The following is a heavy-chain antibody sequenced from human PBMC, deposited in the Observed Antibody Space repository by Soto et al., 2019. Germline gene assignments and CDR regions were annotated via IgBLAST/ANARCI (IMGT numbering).Heavy chain of an antibody. V-gene: IGHV4-59*01. CDR3: ARGPSTTYAFDI. Sequence: SETLSLTCTVSGGSISSYYWSWIRQPPGKGLEWIGYIYYSGSTNYNPSLKSRVTIPVDTSKNQFSLKLSSVTAADTAVYYCARGPSTTYAFDIWGQGTMVTVSS. CDR1: GGSISSYY. D-gene: IGHD2-2*01. CDR2: IYYSGST. J-gene: IGHJ3*02.